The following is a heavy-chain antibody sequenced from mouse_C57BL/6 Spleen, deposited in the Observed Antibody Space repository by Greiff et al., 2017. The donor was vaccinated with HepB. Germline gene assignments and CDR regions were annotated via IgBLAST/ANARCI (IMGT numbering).Heavy chain of an antibody. V-gene: IGHV1-82*01. D-gene: IGHD1-2*01. CDR1: GYAFSSSW. J-gene: IGHJ2*01. CDR2: IYPGDGDT. Sequence: QVQLKESGPELVKPGASVKISCKASGYAFSSSWMNWVKQRPGKGLEWIGRIYPGDGDTNYNGKFKGKATLTADKSSSTAYMQLSSLTSEDSAVYFCARSGALLPPLYYWGQGTTLTVSS. CDR3: ARSGALLPPLYY.